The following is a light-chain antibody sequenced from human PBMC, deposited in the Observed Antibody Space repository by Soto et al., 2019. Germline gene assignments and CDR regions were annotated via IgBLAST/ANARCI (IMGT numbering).Light chain of an antibody. CDR1: QSVSTF. Sequence: EIVLTQFPATLSLSPGERATLSCKASQSVSTFLAWYQQKPGQAPRLLMYDVSRRATGSPTRFSGSGSGTDFTLTISSLEPEDFAVYYCRQRINWPLTFGGGTKVEIK. CDR2: DVS. J-gene: IGKJ4*01. CDR3: RQRINWPLT. V-gene: IGKV3-11*01.